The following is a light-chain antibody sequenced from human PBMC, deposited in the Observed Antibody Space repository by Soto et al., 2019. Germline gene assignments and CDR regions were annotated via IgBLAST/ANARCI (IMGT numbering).Light chain of an antibody. CDR2: LGS. Sequence: DIVMTQSPLSLPFTGVEPASISCRSSQSLLHSNGYNYLDWYLQKPGQSPQLLIYLGSNRASGVPDRFSGSGSGTDFTLKISRVEPEDVGVYYCMQTLQSWTFGQGTKVDIK. CDR1: QSLLHSNGYNY. J-gene: IGKJ1*01. CDR3: MQTLQSWT. V-gene: IGKV2-28*01.